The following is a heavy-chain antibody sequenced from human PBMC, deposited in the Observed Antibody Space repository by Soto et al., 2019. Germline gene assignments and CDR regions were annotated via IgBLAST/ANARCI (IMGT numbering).Heavy chain of an antibody. CDR2: ISYDGSNK. V-gene: IGHV3-30*03. CDR1: GFTFSSYG. J-gene: IGHJ4*02. Sequence: QVQLVESGGGVVQPGRSLRLYCAASGFTFSSYGMHWVSQDPGKGLEWVAVISYDGSNKYYADSVTGRFTIYRDNSKNTLYLPMNSLRAEDTAVHYCARSPYSVSYLAYFDYWVQGTLVTVSS. D-gene: IGHD1-26*01. CDR3: ARSPYSVSYLAYFDY.